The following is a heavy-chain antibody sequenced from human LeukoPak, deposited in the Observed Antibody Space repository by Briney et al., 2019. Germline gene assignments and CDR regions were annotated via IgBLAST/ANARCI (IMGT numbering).Heavy chain of an antibody. J-gene: IGHJ5*02. CDR1: GYSFTSYW. Sequence: GESLKISCKGSGYSFTSYWIGWVRQMPGKGLEWMGIIYPGDSDTRYSPSFQGQVTISADKSISTAYLQWSSLKASDTAMYYCARQSHYYGSGSYNNWFDPWGQGTLVTVSS. CDR3: ARQSHYYGSGSYNNWFDP. D-gene: IGHD3-10*01. CDR2: IYPGDSDT. V-gene: IGHV5-51*01.